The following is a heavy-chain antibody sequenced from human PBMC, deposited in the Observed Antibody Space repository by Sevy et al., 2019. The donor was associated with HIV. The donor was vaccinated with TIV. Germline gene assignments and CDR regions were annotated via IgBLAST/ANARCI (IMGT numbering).Heavy chain of an antibody. Sequence: GGSPRLSCAASGFTFSSFWMYWVRQAPGKGLEWVANINQDGSATHYVDSVKGRFTVSRDNAKNSLYLQMNSLRAEDTAVYYCARGPNDYAGVGDYWGQGTLVTVSS. CDR1: GFTFSSFW. D-gene: IGHD4-17*01. V-gene: IGHV3-7*04. CDR2: INQDGSAT. CDR3: ARGPNDYAGVGDY. J-gene: IGHJ4*02.